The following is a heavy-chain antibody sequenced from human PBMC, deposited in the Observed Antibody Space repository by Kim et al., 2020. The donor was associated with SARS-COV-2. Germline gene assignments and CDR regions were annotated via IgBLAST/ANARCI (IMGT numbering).Heavy chain of an antibody. Sequence: SETLSLTCAVYGGSFSGYYWSWIRQPPGKGLEWIGEINHSGSTNYNPSLKSRVTISVDTSKNQFSLKLSSVTAADTAVYYCARSPAWRSGGSHFDYWGQGTLVTVSS. J-gene: IGHJ4*02. CDR1: GGSFSGYY. D-gene: IGHD2-15*01. CDR2: INHSGST. V-gene: IGHV4-34*01. CDR3: ARSPAWRSGGSHFDY.